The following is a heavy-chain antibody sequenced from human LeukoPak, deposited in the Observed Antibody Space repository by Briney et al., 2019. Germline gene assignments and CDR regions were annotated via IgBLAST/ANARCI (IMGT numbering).Heavy chain of an antibody. Sequence: GGSLRLSCVASGFTFRTYWMYWVRQAPGKGLVWLSRINPDGSNTTYADSVKGRFTISRDNSKNTLYLQMNSLRAEDTAVYYCATTGYSSRNYWGQGTLVTVSS. CDR2: INPDGSNT. D-gene: IGHD6-13*01. V-gene: IGHV3-74*01. J-gene: IGHJ4*02. CDR1: GFTFRTYW. CDR3: ATTGYSSRNY.